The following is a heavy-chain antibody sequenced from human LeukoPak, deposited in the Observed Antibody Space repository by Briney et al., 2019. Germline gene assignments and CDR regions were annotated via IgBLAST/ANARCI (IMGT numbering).Heavy chain of an antibody. CDR3: ARGLFLSGYLDAFDI. V-gene: IGHV3-53*01. CDR1: GFTDSKKY. D-gene: IGHD3-22*01. Sequence: PGGSLRLSCAASGFTDSKKYMTWVRQAPGKGLEWVSLIYSDGRTYYADSVKGRCTISKDNSKNTLYLQMNSLRVEDTAVYYCARGLFLSGYLDAFDIWGQGTVVTVSS. J-gene: IGHJ3*02. CDR2: IYSDGRT.